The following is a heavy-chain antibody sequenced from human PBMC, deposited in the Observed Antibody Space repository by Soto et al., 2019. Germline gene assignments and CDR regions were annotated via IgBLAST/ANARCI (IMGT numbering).Heavy chain of an antibody. J-gene: IGHJ4*02. CDR3: ARTPYRLDLVMVFCYFDE. CDR1: GASITSSY. D-gene: IGHD3-10*01. Sequence: SETLSLTCSASGASITSSYWSWIRQPPGKGLDWIAYIHHRGTTNYNPSLQSRVTTSVDTSENQVSLKMSSVTAADTATYFCARTPYRLDLVMVFCYFDEWGPGTTVTAS. CDR2: IHHRGTT. V-gene: IGHV4-59*01.